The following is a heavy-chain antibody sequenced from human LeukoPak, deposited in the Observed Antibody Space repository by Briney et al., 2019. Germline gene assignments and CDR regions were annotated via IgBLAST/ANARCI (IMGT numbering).Heavy chain of an antibody. J-gene: IGHJ4*02. CDR3: ARGALISRTRGYSYGYDY. CDR1: GGSFSGYY. CDR2: INHSGST. V-gene: IGHV4-34*01. D-gene: IGHD5-18*01. Sequence: SETLSLTCAVYGGSFSGYYWSWLRQPPGKGLEWIGEINHSGSTNYNPSLKSRVTISVDTSKNQFSLKLSSVTAADTAVYYCARGALISRTRGYSYGYDYWGQGTLVTVSS.